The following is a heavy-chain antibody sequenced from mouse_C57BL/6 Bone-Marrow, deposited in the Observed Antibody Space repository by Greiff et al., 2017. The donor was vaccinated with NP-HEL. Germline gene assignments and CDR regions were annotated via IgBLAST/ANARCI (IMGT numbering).Heavy chain of an antibody. CDR2: SRNKANDYTT. V-gene: IGHV7-1*01. CDR1: GFTFSDFY. CDR3: ARDNWDWYFDV. D-gene: IGHD4-1*01. J-gene: IGHJ1*03. Sequence: EVQVVESGGGLVQSGRSLRLSCATSGFTFSDFYMEWVRQAPGKGLEWIAASRNKANDYTTEYSASVKGRFTVSRDTSQSILYLQMNALRAEDTAIYYCARDNWDWYFDVWGTGTTVTVSS.